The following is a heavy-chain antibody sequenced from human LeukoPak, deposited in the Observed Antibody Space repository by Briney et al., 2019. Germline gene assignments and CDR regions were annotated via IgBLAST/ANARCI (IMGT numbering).Heavy chain of an antibody. J-gene: IGHJ6*03. CDR1: GYTFTSYD. V-gene: IGHV1-8*03. CDR2: MNPNSGNT. CDR3: ARAPSWNYDYYYMDV. D-gene: IGHD6-13*01. Sequence: ASVKVSCKASGYTFTSYDINWVRQATGQGLEWMGWMNPNSGNTGYAQKFQGSVTIIRNTSISTAYMELSSLISEDTAVYYCARAPSWNYDYYYMDVWGKGTTVTVSS.